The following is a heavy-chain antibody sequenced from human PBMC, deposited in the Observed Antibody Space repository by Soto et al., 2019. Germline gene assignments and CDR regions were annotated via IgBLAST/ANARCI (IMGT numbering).Heavy chain of an antibody. J-gene: IGHJ4*02. V-gene: IGHV4-59*01. Sequence: SETLSLTCTVSGGSISSYYWSWIRQPPGKGLEWIGYIYYSGSTNYNPSLKSRVTISVDTSKNQFSLKLGSVTAADTAVYYCARIERVAGPYYFDYWGQGTLVTVS. D-gene: IGHD6-19*01. CDR2: IYYSGST. CDR1: GGSISSYY. CDR3: ARIERVAGPYYFDY.